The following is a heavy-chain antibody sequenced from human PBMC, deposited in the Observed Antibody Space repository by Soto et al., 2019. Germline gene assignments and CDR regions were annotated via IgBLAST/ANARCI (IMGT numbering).Heavy chain of an antibody. CDR3: ARDTKSVCYGYVYGMDV. V-gene: IGHV1-46*01. CDR2: INPSGGST. CDR1: GYTFTSYY. D-gene: IGHD5-12*01. J-gene: IGHJ6*02. Sequence: SVKVSCKASGYTFTSYYMHWVRQAPGQGLEWMGIINPSGGSTSYAQKFQGRVTMTRDTSTSTVYMELSSLRSEDTAVYYCARDTKSVCYGYVYGMDVWGQGTTVTVSS.